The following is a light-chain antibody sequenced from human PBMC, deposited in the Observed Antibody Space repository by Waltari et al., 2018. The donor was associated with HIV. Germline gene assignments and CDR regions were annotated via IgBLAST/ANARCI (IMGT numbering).Light chain of an antibody. CDR3: HQYNNWPPFT. CDR1: QSVSSN. Sequence: EIVMTQPPATLSVSPGERATLSCRANQSVSSNLAWYQQKPGQAPRLLIYGASTRAAGIPARFSGSGSGTEFILTISSLQSEDFAVYYCHQYNNWPPFTFGPGTKVDIK. J-gene: IGKJ3*01. V-gene: IGKV3-15*01. CDR2: GAS.